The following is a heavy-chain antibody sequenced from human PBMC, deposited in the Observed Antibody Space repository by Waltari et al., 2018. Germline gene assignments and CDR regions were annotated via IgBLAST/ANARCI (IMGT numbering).Heavy chain of an antibody. J-gene: IGHJ5*02. CDR3: AKGGYGSGAYYTVFQS. V-gene: IGHV3-23*01. Sequence: EVQLLESGGGLVQPGGSLRLSRAASGFTFNIYAMSWVRQAPGKGLEWVSSLTCGRDNTYYAESVKGRFTISRDNSKNTLYLELNNLRADDTAVYYCAKGGYGSGAYYTVFQSWGQGALVTVSS. CDR2: LTCGRDNT. D-gene: IGHD3-10*01. CDR1: GFTFNIYA.